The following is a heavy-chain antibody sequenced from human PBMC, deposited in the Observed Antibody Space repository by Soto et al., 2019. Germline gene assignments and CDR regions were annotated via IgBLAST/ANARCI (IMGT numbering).Heavy chain of an antibody. V-gene: IGHV3-53*02. Sequence: EVQLVETGGGLIQPGGSLRLSCAASGFTVSNNYMSWVRKAPGKGLEWVSIIYSGGSTYYADSVKGRFTISRDNSKNTLYLQMNSLRAEDTSVYYCSRGADYYGDRVDYWGQGTLVTVSS. J-gene: IGHJ4*02. CDR2: IYSGGST. CDR1: GFTVSNNY. CDR3: SRGADYYGDRVDY. D-gene: IGHD4-17*01.